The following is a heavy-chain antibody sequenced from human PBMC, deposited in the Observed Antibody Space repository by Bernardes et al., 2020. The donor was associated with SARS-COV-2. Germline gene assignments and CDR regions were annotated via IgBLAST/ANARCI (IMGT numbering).Heavy chain of an antibody. CDR3: ARDGEYSTSGIDY. V-gene: IGHV1-2*02. J-gene: IGHJ4*02. Sequence: ASVKVSCKASGYTFTAYYIHWVRQAPGQGLEWVGWINPNSGGTTYAQKFQGRVTITRDTSINTVYMELTRLRSDDTAVYYCARDGEYSTSGIDYWGQGPLVTVSS. D-gene: IGHD2-8*01. CDR1: GYTFTAYY. CDR2: INPNSGGT.